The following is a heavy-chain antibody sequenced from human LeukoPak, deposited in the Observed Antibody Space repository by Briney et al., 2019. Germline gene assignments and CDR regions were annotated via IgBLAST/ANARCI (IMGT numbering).Heavy chain of an antibody. CDR3: ARDDHYGDGPRGY. CDR1: GYTFTGYY. V-gene: IGHV1-2*02. J-gene: IGHJ4*02. Sequence: ASVKVSCKTSGYTFTGYYMHWVRQAPGQGLEWMGWINPNSGGTNYAQKFQGRVTMTRDTSISTAYMELSRLRSDDTAVYYCARDDHYGDGPRGYWGQGTLVTVSS. CDR2: INPNSGGT. D-gene: IGHD5-24*01.